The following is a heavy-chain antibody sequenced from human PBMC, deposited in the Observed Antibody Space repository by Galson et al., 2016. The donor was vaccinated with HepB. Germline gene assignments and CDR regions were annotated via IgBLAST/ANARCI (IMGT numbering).Heavy chain of an antibody. D-gene: IGHD3-22*01. CDR1: GGSMRGYS. J-gene: IGHJ4*02. Sequence: ETLSLTCTVSGGSMRGYSWSWIRQPPGRGLEWIGYIYYSGIANYSPSLRSRVTMAVDTSKNQFSLKLSSVTAADTAVYFCARARGYYSSGRFILPNPDYYWGQGVLVTVPS. CDR2: IYYSGIA. V-gene: IGHV4-59*01. CDR3: ARARGYYSSGRFILPNPDYY.